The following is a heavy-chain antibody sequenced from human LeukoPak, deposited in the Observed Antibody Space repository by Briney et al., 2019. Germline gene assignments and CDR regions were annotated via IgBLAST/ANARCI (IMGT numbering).Heavy chain of an antibody. CDR2: IHDGGRP. Sequence: GGSLRLSCTVSGFTVSSKFLNWVRQAPGKGLEWVSLIHDGGRPYYADSVKGRFTISRDNSKNTQYLQMNSLRAEDTAVYYCARLSGDEFDIWGQGTVVSVSS. J-gene: IGHJ3*02. CDR1: GFTVSSKF. V-gene: IGHV3-66*01. D-gene: IGHD5-24*01. CDR3: ARLSGDEFDI.